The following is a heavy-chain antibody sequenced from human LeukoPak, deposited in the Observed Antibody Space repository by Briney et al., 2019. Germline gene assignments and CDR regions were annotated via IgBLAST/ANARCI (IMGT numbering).Heavy chain of an antibody. CDR2: ISYDGSNK. V-gene: IGHV3-30*03. D-gene: IGHD1-26*01. J-gene: IGHJ4*02. Sequence: GGSLRLSCAASAFTFSSYGMHWVLQAPGKGLEWVAVISYDGSNKYYADSVKGRFTISRDNSKNTLYLQMNSLRAEDTAVYYCARGGSYLRNDYWGQGTLVTVSS. CDR1: AFTFSSYG. CDR3: ARGGSYLRNDY.